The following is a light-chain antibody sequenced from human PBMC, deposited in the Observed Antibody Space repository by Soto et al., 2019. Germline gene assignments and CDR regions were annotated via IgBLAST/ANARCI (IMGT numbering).Light chain of an antibody. J-gene: IGKJ5*01. CDR3: QQRSNWPPIT. CDR1: QSVSRY. Sequence: IVLTQSPATLSLSPGERATLSCRASQSVSRYLAWYQKNPGQAPRLLIYDASNRATGIPARFSGSGSGTDLTLTLSSLETEPFAVYYCQQRSNWPPITFGQGTRLE. V-gene: IGKV3-11*01. CDR2: DAS.